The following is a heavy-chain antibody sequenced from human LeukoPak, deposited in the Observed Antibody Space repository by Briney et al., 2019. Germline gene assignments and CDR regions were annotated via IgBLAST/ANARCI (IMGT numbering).Heavy chain of an antibody. CDR1: GFTFGNYW. CDR3: ARDYYGSIDL. D-gene: IGHD3-10*01. CDR2: INNDGST. Sequence: PGGSLRLSCVASGFTFGNYWMHWVRQAPGKELVCISRINNDGSTVYADSVAGRFTISRDNARNTLYLQMNTLRVEDTAVYYCARDYYGSIDLWGQGTLVTDSS. V-gene: IGHV3-74*01. J-gene: IGHJ1*01.